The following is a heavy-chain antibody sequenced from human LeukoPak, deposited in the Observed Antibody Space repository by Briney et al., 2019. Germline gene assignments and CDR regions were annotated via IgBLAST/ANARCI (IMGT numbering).Heavy chain of an antibody. CDR1: GGSISSGDYY. V-gene: IGHV4-30-4*01. CDR2: IYYSGST. D-gene: IGHD5-24*01. J-gene: IGHJ4*02. CDR3: ARGDPADFDY. Sequence: SQTLSLTCTVSGGSISSGDYYWSWIRQPPGKGLEWIGYIYYSGSTYYNPSLKSRVTISVDTSKNQFSLKLTSVTVADTAVYYCARGDPADFDYWGQGTLVTVSS.